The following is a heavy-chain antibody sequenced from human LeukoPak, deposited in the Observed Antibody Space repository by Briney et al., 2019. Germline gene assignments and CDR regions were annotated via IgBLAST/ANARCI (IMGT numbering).Heavy chain of an antibody. J-gene: IGHJ4*02. Sequence: GGSLRLSCAASGFTFSSYWMHWVRQAPGKGLVWVSRIKSDGSTATYADSVKGRFTISRDNAKNTLYLQMNSLRAEDTAVYYCARVVDTHFDYWGQGTLVTVSS. D-gene: IGHD5-18*01. V-gene: IGHV3-74*01. CDR1: GFTFSSYW. CDR3: ARVVDTHFDY. CDR2: IKSDGSTA.